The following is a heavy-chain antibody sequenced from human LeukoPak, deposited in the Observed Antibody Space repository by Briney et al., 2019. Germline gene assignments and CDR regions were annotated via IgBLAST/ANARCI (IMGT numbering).Heavy chain of an antibody. CDR1: VFTFSNYW. CDR2: INRDGSTT. J-gene: IGHJ4*02. D-gene: IGHD3-10*01. Sequence: GGPLRLPCAPSVFTFSNYWVHLVRPAPGKGLVWVSRINRDGSTTNYADSVKARFTVSRDNAKNTLNLQVNSLRAEDTAVYYCARDKKSGESSEIDYWGQGTLVTVSS. V-gene: IGHV3-74*01. CDR3: ARDKKSGESSEIDY.